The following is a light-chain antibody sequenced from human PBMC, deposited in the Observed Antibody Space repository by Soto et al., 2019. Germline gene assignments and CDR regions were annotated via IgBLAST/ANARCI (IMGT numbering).Light chain of an antibody. CDR2: KVS. Sequence: DIQMTQSPSTLSASVGDRVTITCRASQSVYDWLAWFQQKAGKAPKLLIYKVSGLESGVPSRFSGSGYGTEVTLTISGLQPDDFAPYYCQQYNSNPWTFGQGTRVEIK. J-gene: IGKJ1*01. V-gene: IGKV1-5*03. CDR1: QSVYDW. CDR3: QQYNSNPWT.